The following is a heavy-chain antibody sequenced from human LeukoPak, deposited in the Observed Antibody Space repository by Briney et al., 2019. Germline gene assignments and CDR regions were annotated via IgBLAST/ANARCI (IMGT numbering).Heavy chain of an antibody. CDR2: ISAYNCNT. CDR1: GYTFTSYG. D-gene: IGHD3-9*01. J-gene: IGHJ3*02. V-gene: IGHV1-18*01. Sequence: GASVKVSCKASGYTFTSYGISWVRQAPGQGLEWMGWISAYNCNTNYAQKLQGRVTMTTDTSTSTAYMDLRGLRFDDKAVYYCARADYDILTGSPDDFDIWGKGTMVTVSS. CDR3: ARADYDILTGSPDDFDI.